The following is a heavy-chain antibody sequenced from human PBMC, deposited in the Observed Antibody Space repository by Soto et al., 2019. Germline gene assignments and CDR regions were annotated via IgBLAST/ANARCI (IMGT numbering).Heavy chain of an antibody. J-gene: IGHJ4*02. V-gene: IGHV3-7*05. Sequence: EVQLVESGGGLVQPGGSLRLSRAASGFSFSNYWMSWVRQAPGKGLEWVANIKQDGSEKYYVDSVKGRFTISRDSAKKSLYLQMNSLRAEDTAVYFCARAPRLSLVLDYWGQGTLVTVSS. CDR3: ARAPRLSLVLDY. CDR1: GFSFSNYW. D-gene: IGHD6-6*01. CDR2: IKQDGSEK.